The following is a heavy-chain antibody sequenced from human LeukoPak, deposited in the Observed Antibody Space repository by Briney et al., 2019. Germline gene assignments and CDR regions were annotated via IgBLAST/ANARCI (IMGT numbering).Heavy chain of an antibody. Sequence: SETLSLTCTVSGGSISSYYWSWIRQPPGKGLEWIGYIYYSGSTNYNPSLKNRVTISVDTSKNQFSLKLSSVTAADTAVYYCANTPHSSGWSNYWYFDLWGRGTLVTVSS. CDR3: ANTPHSSGWSNYWYFDL. CDR1: GGSISSYY. CDR2: IYYSGST. V-gene: IGHV4-59*01. J-gene: IGHJ2*01. D-gene: IGHD6-19*01.